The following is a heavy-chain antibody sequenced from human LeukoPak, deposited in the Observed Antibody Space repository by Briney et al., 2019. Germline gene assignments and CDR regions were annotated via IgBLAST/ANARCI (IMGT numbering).Heavy chain of an antibody. J-gene: IGHJ4*02. CDR1: GYTFTSYA. CDR2: INAGNGNT. CDR3: ARAMDDTFDY. V-gene: IGHV1-3*01. D-gene: IGHD3-10*01. Sequence: ASVKVSCKASGYTFTSYAMHWVRQAPGQRLEWMGWINAGNGNTKYSQKFQGRVTITRDTSASTAYMKLSSLRSEDTAVYYCARAMDDTFDYWGQGTLVTVSS.